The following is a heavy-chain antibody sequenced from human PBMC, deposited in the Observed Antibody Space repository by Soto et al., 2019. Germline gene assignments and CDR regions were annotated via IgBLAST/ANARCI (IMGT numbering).Heavy chain of an antibody. D-gene: IGHD5-12*01. J-gene: IGHJ4*02. CDR3: ARAPHLERWLQNNYFDY. CDR1: GYSFTSYW. CDR2: IYPGDSDT. V-gene: IGHV5-51*01. Sequence: EVQLVQSGAEVKKPGESLKISCKGSGYSFTSYWIGWVRQMPGKGLEWMGIIYPGDSDTRYSPSFQGQVTISADKSISTAYLQWSSLKASDTAMYYCARAPHLERWLQNNYFDYWGQGTLVTVSS.